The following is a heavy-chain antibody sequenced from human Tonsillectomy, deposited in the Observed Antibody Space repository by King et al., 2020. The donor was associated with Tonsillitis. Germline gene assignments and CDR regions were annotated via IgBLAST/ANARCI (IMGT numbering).Heavy chain of an antibody. V-gene: IGHV4-39*01. J-gene: IGHJ2*01. Sequence: QMQLQESGPGLVKPSETLSLTCTVSGGSISSSTYYWGWIRQPPGQGLEWIGSIYYSGSVYYNPALKSRVTISVDTSKNQFSLNLSSVTAAETAVYYCARRPGGLAALTEWYFDLWGRGTLVTVSS. CDR2: IYYSGSV. D-gene: IGHD6-13*01. CDR3: ARRPGGLAALTEWYFDL. CDR1: GGSISSSTYY.